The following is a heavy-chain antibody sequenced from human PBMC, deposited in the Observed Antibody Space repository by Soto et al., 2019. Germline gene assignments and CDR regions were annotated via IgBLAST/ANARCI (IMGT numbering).Heavy chain of an antibody. J-gene: IGHJ4*02. V-gene: IGHV1-2*04. Sequence: VASVKVSCKASGYTFTGYYMHWVRQAPGQGLEWMGWINPNSGGTNYAQKFQGWVTMTRDTSISTAYMELSRLRSDDTAVYYCARTGYYEFVLSYWGQGTLVTVSS. D-gene: IGHD4-17*01. CDR1: GYTFTGYY. CDR2: INPNSGGT. CDR3: ARTGYYEFVLSY.